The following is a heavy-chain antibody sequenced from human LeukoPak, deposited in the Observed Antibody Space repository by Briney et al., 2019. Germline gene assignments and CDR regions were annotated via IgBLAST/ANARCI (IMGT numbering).Heavy chain of an antibody. CDR2: INPSGGST. CDR3: ARGQGVTGWPAEYFQH. CDR1: GYTFTSYY. V-gene: IGHV1-46*01. Sequence: GASVKVSCKASGYTFTSYYMHWVRQAPGQGLEWMGIINPSGGSTSYAQKFQGRVTMTRDMSTSTVYMELSSLRSEDTAVYYCARGQGVTGWPAEYFQHWGQGTLVTVSS. J-gene: IGHJ1*01. D-gene: IGHD1-20*01.